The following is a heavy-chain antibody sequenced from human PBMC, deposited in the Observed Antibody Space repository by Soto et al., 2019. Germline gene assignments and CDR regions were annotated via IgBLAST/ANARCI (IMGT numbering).Heavy chain of an antibody. CDR3: ARGVYGSGSLGYYYYGMDV. CDR1: GGTFSSYA. Sequence: SVKVSCKASGGTFSSYAISWVRQAPGQGLEWMGGIIPIFGTANYAQKFQGRVTITADESTSTAYMELSSLRSEDTAVYYCARGVYGSGSLGYYYYGMDVWGQGTTVTVSS. J-gene: IGHJ6*02. CDR2: IIPIFGTA. D-gene: IGHD3-10*01. V-gene: IGHV1-69*13.